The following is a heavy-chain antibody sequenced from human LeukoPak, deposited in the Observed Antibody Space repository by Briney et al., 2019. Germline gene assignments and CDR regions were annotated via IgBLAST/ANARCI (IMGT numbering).Heavy chain of an antibody. CDR2: IYYSGST. Sequence: PSETLSLTCTVSGGSISSSSYYWGWIRQPPGKGLEWIGSIYYSGSTYYNPSLKSRVTISVDTSKNQFSLKLSSVTAADTAVYYCASTRAVTHDAFDIWGQGTMVTVSS. D-gene: IGHD5-18*01. CDR3: ASTRAVTHDAFDI. CDR1: GGSISSSSYY. V-gene: IGHV4-39*01. J-gene: IGHJ3*02.